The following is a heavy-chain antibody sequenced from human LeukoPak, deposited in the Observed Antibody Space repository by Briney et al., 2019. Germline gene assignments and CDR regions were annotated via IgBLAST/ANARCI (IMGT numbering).Heavy chain of an antibody. J-gene: IGHJ5*02. CDR3: AKDYSKTSYYGSGTYYRPNWFGP. D-gene: IGHD3-10*01. V-gene: IGHV3-30*02. Sequence: GGSLRLSCAASGFTFSSYGMHWVRQAPGTGLEWVAFIRPDGSNKNYADSVKGRFTISRDNSKNTLYLQMNSLRPDDTAVYYCAKDYSKTSYYGSGTYYRPNWFGPWGQGTLVTVSS. CDR2: IRPDGSNK. CDR1: GFTFSSYG.